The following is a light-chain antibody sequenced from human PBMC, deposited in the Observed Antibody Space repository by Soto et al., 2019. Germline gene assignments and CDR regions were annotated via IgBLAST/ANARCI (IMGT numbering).Light chain of an antibody. CDR1: SSDVGGYNF. CDR3: CSNAGSYTYV. CDR2: DVN. J-gene: IGLJ1*01. Sequence: QSALTQPRSVSGSPGQSVTISCTGTSSDVGGYNFVFWYQQHPGKAPKLMIYDVNKRPSGVPDRFSGSKSGNTASLTISGLQAEDEADYYCCSNAGSYTYVFGTGTKLTVL. V-gene: IGLV2-11*01.